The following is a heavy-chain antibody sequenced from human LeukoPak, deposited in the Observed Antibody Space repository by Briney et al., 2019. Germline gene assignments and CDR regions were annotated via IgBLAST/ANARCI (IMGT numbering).Heavy chain of an antibody. V-gene: IGHV3-74*01. J-gene: IGHJ3*02. CDR2: INSDGSST. CDR3: ATPDRGAFDI. Sequence: GGSLRLSCAASGFTFSSYWMHWVRQAPGKGVVWVSRINSDGSSTSYADSVTGTFTISRDNAKNTLYLQMTSLRAEDTAVYYCATPDRGAFDIWGQGTMVTVSS. CDR1: GFTFSSYW. D-gene: IGHD1-26*01.